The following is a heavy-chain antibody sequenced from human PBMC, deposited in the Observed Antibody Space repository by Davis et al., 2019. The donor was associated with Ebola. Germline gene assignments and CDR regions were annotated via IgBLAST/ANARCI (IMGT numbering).Heavy chain of an antibody. Sequence: MPGGSLRLSCTVSGGSISSYYWSWIRQPPGKGLEWIGYIYYSGSTSYNPSLKSRVTISVDTSKNQFSLKLSSVTAADTAVYYCASFITYYYDGTTYSSPYYFDYWGQGTLVTVSS. V-gene: IGHV4-59*08. CDR2: IYYSGST. J-gene: IGHJ4*02. D-gene: IGHD3-22*01. CDR3: ASFITYYYDGTTYSSPYYFDY. CDR1: GGSISSYY.